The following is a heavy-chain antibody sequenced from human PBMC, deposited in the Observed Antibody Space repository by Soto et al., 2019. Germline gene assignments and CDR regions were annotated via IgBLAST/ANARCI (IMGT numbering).Heavy chain of an antibody. D-gene: IGHD3-3*01. CDR3: ARDEIRFSWAYGMDV. J-gene: IGHJ6*02. Sequence: QVQLVESGGGVVQPGRSLRLSCAASGFTFSSYAMHWVRQAPGKGLEWVAVISYDGSNKYYADSVQGRFTISRDNFKNSLYLQMNSLRAEDTAVYYCARDEIRFSWAYGMDVWGQGTTVTVSS. CDR1: GFTFSSYA. CDR2: ISYDGSNK. V-gene: IGHV3-30-3*01.